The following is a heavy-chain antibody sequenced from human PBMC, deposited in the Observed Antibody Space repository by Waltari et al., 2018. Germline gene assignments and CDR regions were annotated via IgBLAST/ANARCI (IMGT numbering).Heavy chain of an antibody. J-gene: IGHJ4*02. D-gene: IGHD4-17*01. CDR3: AREDYGDYSFNY. Sequence: QVHLVQSGAEVKKPGSSVKVSCTASVGTFGSYPIPRVRQAPGQGLEWMGGIVPLYDTTKYAQNFQGRVTITADKSTSTAYMELSSLRSEDTAIYYCAREDYGDYSFNYWGQGTLVTVS. CDR2: IVPLYDTT. V-gene: IGHV1-69*06. CDR1: VGTFGSYP.